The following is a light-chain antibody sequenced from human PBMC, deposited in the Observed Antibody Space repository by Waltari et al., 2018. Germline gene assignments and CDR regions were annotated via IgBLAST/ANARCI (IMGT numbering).Light chain of an antibody. Sequence: QSALTQPPSASGSPGQSVTISCTGTSSDIGAFIYVSWYQHHPGKAPKLIIYEVSKRPSGVPDRFSGSKSGNTASLTVSGLQAEDEAVFFCCSYTVPNNLIFGGGTKLTVL. CDR1: SSDIGAFIY. V-gene: IGLV2-8*01. CDR3: CSYTVPNNLI. J-gene: IGLJ2*01. CDR2: EVS.